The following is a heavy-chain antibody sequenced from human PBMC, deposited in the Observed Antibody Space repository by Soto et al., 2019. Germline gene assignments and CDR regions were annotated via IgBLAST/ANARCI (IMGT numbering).Heavy chain of an antibody. J-gene: IGHJ5*02. CDR3: ARRVRVRGVISGNWFDP. V-gene: IGHV4-59*08. CDR1: GGSISSYY. CDR2: IYYSGST. D-gene: IGHD3-10*01. Sequence: QVQLQESGPGLVKPSETLSLTCTVSGGSISSYYWSWIRQPPGKGLEWIGYIYYSGSTNYNPSLKSRVTISVDTSKNQFSLKLSSVTAADTAVYYCARRVRVRGVISGNWFDPWGQGTLVTVSS.